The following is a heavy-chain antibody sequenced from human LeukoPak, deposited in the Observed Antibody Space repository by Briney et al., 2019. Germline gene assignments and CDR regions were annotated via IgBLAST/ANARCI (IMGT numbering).Heavy chain of an antibody. V-gene: IGHV3-23*01. CDR1: GLTFSTYA. CDR3: AKGIDTTGYYPFDY. D-gene: IGHD3-22*01. Sequence: PGGSLRLSCAASGLTFSTYAMSWVRQAPGKGLEWVSAISGSGGTTYYADSVRGRFTISRDNSKNTLYLQMNSLRAEDTAVYSCAKGIDTTGYYPFDYWGQGTLVTVSS. J-gene: IGHJ4*02. CDR2: ISGSGGTT.